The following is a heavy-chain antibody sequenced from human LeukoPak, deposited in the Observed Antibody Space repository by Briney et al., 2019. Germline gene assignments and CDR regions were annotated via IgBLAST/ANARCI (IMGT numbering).Heavy chain of an antibody. V-gene: IGHV5-51*01. Sequence: GESLKISCKGSGYSFTSYWIGWVRQMPGKGLEWMGIIYPGDSDTRYSPSFQGQVTISAAKSISTAYLQWSSLKASDTAMYYCARHVPDILTGFPYGLVDYWGQGTLVTVSS. CDR1: GYSFTSYW. CDR2: IYPGDSDT. D-gene: IGHD3-9*01. CDR3: ARHVPDILTGFPYGLVDY. J-gene: IGHJ4*02.